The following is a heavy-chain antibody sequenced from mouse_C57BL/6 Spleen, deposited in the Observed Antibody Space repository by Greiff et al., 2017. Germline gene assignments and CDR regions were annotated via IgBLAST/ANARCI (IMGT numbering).Heavy chain of an antibody. J-gene: IGHJ1*03. Sequence: VQLQQSGPELVKPGASVKISCKASGYSFTSYYIHWVKQRPGQGLEWIGWIYPGSGSTKYNEKFKGKATLTADTSSSTAYMQLSSLTSEDSAVYYCARGDYGNYGYFDVWGTGTTVTVSS. D-gene: IGHD2-1*01. CDR1: GYSFTSYY. CDR2: IYPGSGST. V-gene: IGHV1-66*01. CDR3: ARGDYGNYGYFDV.